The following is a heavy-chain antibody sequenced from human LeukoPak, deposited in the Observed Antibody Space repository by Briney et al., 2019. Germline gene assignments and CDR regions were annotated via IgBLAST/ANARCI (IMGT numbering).Heavy chain of an antibody. Sequence: GGSLRLSCAASGFTFSSYEMNWVRQAPGKGLEWVSYISSSGSTKYYADSVKGRFTISRDNAKNSLYLQMNSLRAEDTAVYYCARSFVLLWFGEPRRGLDPWGQGTLVTVSS. CDR3: ARSFVLLWFGEPRRGLDP. J-gene: IGHJ5*02. V-gene: IGHV3-48*03. CDR2: ISSSGSTK. CDR1: GFTFSSYE. D-gene: IGHD3-10*01.